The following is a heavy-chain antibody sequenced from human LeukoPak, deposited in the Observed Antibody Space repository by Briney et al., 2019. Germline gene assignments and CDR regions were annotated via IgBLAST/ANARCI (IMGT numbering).Heavy chain of an antibody. D-gene: IGHD6-19*01. CDR2: VSYGGST. J-gene: IGHJ4*02. CDR3: ARQTYSSGRYGFDY. CDR1: SGSFSSYY. Sequence: PSETLSLTCSVSSGSFSSYYWNWIRQPPGKGLEWIGYVSYGGSTEYNPSLKSRVTISVDTSKNQFSLKMTSVTAADTAVYYCARQTYSSGRYGFDYWGQGSLVTVSS. V-gene: IGHV4-59*08.